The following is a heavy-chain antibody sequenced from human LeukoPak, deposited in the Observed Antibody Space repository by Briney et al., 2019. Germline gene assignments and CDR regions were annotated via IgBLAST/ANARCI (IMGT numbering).Heavy chain of an antibody. CDR1: AYTFIAYY. J-gene: IGHJ4*02. CDR2: INPSGGST. Sequence: GASVKVSCKASAYTFIAYYIHWVRQAPGQGLEWMGVINPSGGSTSYAQKFQGRVTMTRDTSTSTVYMELSSLRSEDMAVYYCARDYLKVVVTATAPSAGHMDYWGQGTLVTVSS. V-gene: IGHV1-46*01. CDR3: ARDYLKVVVTATAPSAGHMDY. D-gene: IGHD2-15*01.